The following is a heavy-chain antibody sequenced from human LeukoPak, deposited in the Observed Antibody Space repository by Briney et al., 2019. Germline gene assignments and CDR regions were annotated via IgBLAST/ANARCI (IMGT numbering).Heavy chain of an antibody. Sequence: TSVKVSCKTSGNTFTGYYMHWVRQAPGQGLEWMGRINPNSGGTNYAQKFQGRVTMTRDTSISTAYMELSRLRPDDTAVYYCARAQGSGWGYNWFDPWGQGTLVTVSS. CDR3: ARAQGSGWGYNWFDP. V-gene: IGHV1-2*06. J-gene: IGHJ5*02. D-gene: IGHD6-19*01. CDR2: INPNSGGT. CDR1: GNTFTGYY.